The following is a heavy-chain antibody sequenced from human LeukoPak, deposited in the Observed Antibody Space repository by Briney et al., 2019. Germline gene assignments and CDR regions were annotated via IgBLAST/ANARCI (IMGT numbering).Heavy chain of an antibody. J-gene: IGHJ6*03. Sequence: SETLSLTCTVSGGSISSGGYYWSWIRQHPGKGLEWIGYIYYSGSTNYNPSLKSRVTISVDTSKNQFSLKLSSVTAADTAVYYCASAPPPHYYYMDVRGKGTTVTVSS. V-gene: IGHV4-61*08. CDR1: GGSISSGGYY. CDR3: ASAPPPHYYYMDV. CDR2: IYYSGST.